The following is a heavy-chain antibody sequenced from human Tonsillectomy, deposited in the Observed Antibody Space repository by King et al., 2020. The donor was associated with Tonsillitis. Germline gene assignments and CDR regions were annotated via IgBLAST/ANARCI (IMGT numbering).Heavy chain of an antibody. J-gene: IGHJ5*02. CDR1: GFSFSNYG. CDR3: ARDRITGTTFPWLDP. V-gene: IGHV3-30*19. Sequence: VQLVESGGGVVQPGRSLRLSCAASGFSFSNYGLHWVRQPPGKGLEWVAVISYDGTKKSYADSVKGRFTISRDDYKNTLYLQMNSLRAEDTAVYFCARDRITGTTFPWLDPWGQGTPVTVSS. CDR2: ISYDGTKK. D-gene: IGHD1-7*01.